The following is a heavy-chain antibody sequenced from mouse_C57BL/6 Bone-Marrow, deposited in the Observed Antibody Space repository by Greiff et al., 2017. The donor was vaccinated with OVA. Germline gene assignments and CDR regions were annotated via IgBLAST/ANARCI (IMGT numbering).Heavy chain of an antibody. J-gene: IGHJ1*03. CDR2: IRNKANGYTT. V-gene: IGHV7-3*01. CDR1: GFTFTDYY. Sequence: EVQRVESGGGLVQPGGSLSLSCAASGFTFTDYYMSWVRQPPGKALEWLGFIRNKANGYTTEYSASVKGRFTISRDNSQSILYLQMNALRAEDSATYYCARYGNSRVWYFDVWGTGTTVTVSS. CDR3: ARYGNSRVWYFDV.